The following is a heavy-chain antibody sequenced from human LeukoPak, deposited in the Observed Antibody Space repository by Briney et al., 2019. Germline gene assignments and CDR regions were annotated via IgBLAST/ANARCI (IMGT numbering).Heavy chain of an antibody. Sequence: GGSLRLSXAASGFTFSSYAMSWVRQAPGKGLEWLSAISGSGGSTYYADSVKGRFTISRDNSKNTLYLQMNSLRAEDTAVYYCAKDPPSTYYYDSSGYYGQDYFDYWGQGTLVTVSS. CDR1: GFTFSSYA. V-gene: IGHV3-23*01. J-gene: IGHJ4*02. CDR3: AKDPPSTYYYDSSGYYGQDYFDY. CDR2: ISGSGGST. D-gene: IGHD3-22*01.